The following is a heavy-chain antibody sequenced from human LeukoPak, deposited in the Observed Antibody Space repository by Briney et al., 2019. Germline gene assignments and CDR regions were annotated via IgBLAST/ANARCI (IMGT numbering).Heavy chain of an antibody. J-gene: IGHJ4*02. Sequence: ASVNVSCTASGYTLTSYYMHWVRQAPGQGLKWMGWINPNSGGTYYAQKFQGRVTMTSDTSISTAYMELSRLRSDNTAVYYCARDLYGGTSATFDYWGQGTLVTVSS. D-gene: IGHD4-23*01. CDR2: INPNSGGT. CDR3: ARDLYGGTSATFDY. CDR1: GYTLTSYY. V-gene: IGHV1-2*02.